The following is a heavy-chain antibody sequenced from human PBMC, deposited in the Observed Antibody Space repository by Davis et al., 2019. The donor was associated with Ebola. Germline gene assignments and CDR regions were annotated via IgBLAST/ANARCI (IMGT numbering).Heavy chain of an antibody. D-gene: IGHD1-1*01. Sequence: AASVKVSCKASGGTFSSYTVSWVRQAPGQGLEWMGRVIPMLGIADYAQKFQGRVTITADKFTTTAYMELNRLRSEDTAVYYCARAQFPTTSDHWGQGTLVTVSS. CDR3: ARAQFPTTSDH. V-gene: IGHV1-69*02. J-gene: IGHJ4*02. CDR2: VIPMLGIA. CDR1: GGTFSSYT.